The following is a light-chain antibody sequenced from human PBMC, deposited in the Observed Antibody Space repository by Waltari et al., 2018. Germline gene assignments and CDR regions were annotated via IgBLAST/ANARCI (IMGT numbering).Light chain of an antibody. Sequence: QSVLTQPPSASGTPGQRVTISCSGSSSNIGSNYVYWYQQLPGTAPKLLIYRNNPRPSGVPYRFSCSKSGTSASLASSGLRSEDEADYYCAAWDDSLSGWVFGGGTKLTVL. J-gene: IGLJ3*02. CDR2: RNN. V-gene: IGLV1-47*01. CDR3: AAWDDSLSGWV. CDR1: SSNIGSNY.